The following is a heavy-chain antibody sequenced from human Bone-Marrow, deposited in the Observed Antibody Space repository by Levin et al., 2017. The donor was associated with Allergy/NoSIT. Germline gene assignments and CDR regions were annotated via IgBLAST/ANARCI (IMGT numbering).Heavy chain of an antibody. Sequence: SQTLSLTCSVSGDSISSGENYWSWIRQRPGKALEWIGYILYTGTTRSNPSLTSRATISVDTSKNQFSLTLTSVTAADTAVYYCARDSENSHWSYFDYWGLGTLVTVSS. D-gene: IGHD2-8*02. CDR2: ILYTGTT. CDR3: ARDSENSHWSYFDY. J-gene: IGHJ4*02. V-gene: IGHV4-30-4*01. CDR1: GDSISSGENY.